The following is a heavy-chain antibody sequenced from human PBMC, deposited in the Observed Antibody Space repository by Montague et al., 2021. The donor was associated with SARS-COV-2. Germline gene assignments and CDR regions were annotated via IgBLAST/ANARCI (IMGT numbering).Heavy chain of an antibody. V-gene: IGHV3-20*04. Sequence: SLRLSCAASGFTFDDYALHWVRQAPGKGLEWVSGITCNGYTTCYXDSLRGRFTISRDNSKNSLYLQMNGLRADDTAFYYCARLWDSGSYDDAGAFWGQGTLVTVSS. CDR1: GFTFDDYA. D-gene: IGHD1-26*01. J-gene: IGHJ1*01. CDR2: ITCNGYTT. CDR3: ARLWDSGSYDDAGAF.